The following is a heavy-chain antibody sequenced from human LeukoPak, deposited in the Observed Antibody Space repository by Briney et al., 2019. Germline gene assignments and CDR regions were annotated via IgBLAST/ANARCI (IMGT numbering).Heavy chain of an antibody. D-gene: IGHD3-10*02. V-gene: IGHV3-33*01. CDR1: GFTFRSYG. Sequence: SLRLSCSASGFTFRSYGFHWVRPAPGKGLEWVAIIWYDGSNKYYADSVKGRFTISRDNSKNSVYLEMNSLRVEDTALYYCARVFPNYGMDVWGQGTTVTVSS. J-gene: IGHJ6*02. CDR2: IWYDGSNK. CDR3: ARVFPNYGMDV.